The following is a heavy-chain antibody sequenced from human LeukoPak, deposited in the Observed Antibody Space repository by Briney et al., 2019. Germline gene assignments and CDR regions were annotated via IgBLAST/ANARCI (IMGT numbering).Heavy chain of an antibody. CDR1: GFTPTNFA. CDR3: AADLSNPRMGASYLDS. D-gene: IGHD3-16*01. CDR2: IIVGSGAT. V-gene: IGHV1-58*01. Sequence: SVKVSCKASGFTPTNFAVQWVRQARGQRLEWIGWIIVGSGATKCAQDFQERVTITRDLSTSTLYMELRSLTSEDTAVYYCAADLSNPRMGASYLDSWGQGTLVTVSS. J-gene: IGHJ4*02.